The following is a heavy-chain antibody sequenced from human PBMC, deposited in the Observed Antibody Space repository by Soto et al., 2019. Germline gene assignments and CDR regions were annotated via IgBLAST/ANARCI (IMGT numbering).Heavy chain of an antibody. V-gene: IGHV3-23*01. Sequence: GSLRLSCAASGFTFGSYAMSWVRQAPGKGLEWVSAISGSGGSTYYADSVKGRFTISRDNSKNTLYLQMNSLRAEDTAVYYCAKTNSGDYGDPTYSFDFRGTGTLLTLS. CDR3: AKTNSGDYGDPTYSFDF. CDR2: ISGSGGST. J-gene: IGHJ4*02. CDR1: GFTFGSYA. D-gene: IGHD4-17*01.